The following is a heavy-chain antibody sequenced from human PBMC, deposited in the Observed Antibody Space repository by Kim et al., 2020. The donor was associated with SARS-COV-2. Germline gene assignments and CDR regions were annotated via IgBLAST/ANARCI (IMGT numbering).Heavy chain of an antibody. V-gene: IGHV4-59*13. CDR1: GASISGYY. Sequence: SETLSLTCTVSGASISGYYWSWIRQPPGKGLEWIGYIYYSGSTNYNTSLTSRVTISVDTSKSQFSPKLSSVTAVDTAMYYCAKTPGGYPTILGLSVWGQG. D-gene: IGHD1-26*01. CDR3: AKTPGGYPTILGLSV. J-gene: IGHJ1*01. CDR2: IYYSGST.